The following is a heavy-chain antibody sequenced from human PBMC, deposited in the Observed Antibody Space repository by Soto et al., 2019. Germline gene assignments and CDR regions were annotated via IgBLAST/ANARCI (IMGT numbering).Heavy chain of an antibody. CDR3: AKGGSGNYLTYYYYYGMDV. D-gene: IGHD3-22*01. J-gene: IGHJ6*01. CDR2: ISYDGNNK. V-gene: IGHV3-30*18. CDR1: GFSLSNNG. Sequence: QVQLVESGGGVVQPGRSLRLSCAASGFSLSNNGMHWVRQAPGKGLEWVAVISYDGNNKYYADSVKGRFTISRDNSKNTVYLEMNNLRDEDTAMYYCAKGGSGNYLTYYYYYGMDVW.